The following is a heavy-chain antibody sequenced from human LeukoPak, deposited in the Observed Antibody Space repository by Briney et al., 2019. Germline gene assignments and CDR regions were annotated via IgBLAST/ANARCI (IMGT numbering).Heavy chain of an antibody. CDR2: IYYSGST. CDR3: ARGYVVAATFDY. V-gene: IGHV4-30-4*01. D-gene: IGHD2-15*01. J-gene: IGHJ4*02. CDR1: GGSISSGDYY. Sequence: SETLSLTCTVSGGSISSGDYYWSWIRQPPGKGLEWIGYIYYSGSTYYNPSPKSRVTISVDTSKNQFSLKLSSVTAADTAVYYCARGYVVAATFDYWGQGTLVTVSS.